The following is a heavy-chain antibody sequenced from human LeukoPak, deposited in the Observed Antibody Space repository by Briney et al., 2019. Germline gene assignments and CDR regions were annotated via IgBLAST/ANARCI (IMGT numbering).Heavy chain of an antibody. J-gene: IGHJ4*02. D-gene: IGHD5-12*01. V-gene: IGHV3-33*01. Sequence: AGGSLRLSCSASGFTFSSYGMHWVRQAPGRGLEWVAVIWYDGSKTYYADSVKGRFTISRDNSKNTLYLQMNSLRAEDTAVYYCARGVVDIVATIDYWGQETLVTVSS. CDR1: GFTFSSYG. CDR3: ARGVVDIVATIDY. CDR2: IWYDGSKT.